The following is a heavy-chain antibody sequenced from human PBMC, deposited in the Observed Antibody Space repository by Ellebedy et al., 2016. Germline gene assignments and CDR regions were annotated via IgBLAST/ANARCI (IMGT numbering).Heavy chain of an antibody. Sequence: GESLKISXAAFGFTFSDYWMHWVRQAPGKGLVWVSRINRDGRITSYADSVRGRFTISRDNAKNSLYLQMNSLRAEDTAVYYCARGRSHGFDIWGQGTMVTVSS. V-gene: IGHV3-74*01. J-gene: IGHJ3*02. CDR2: INRDGRIT. CDR3: ARGRSHGFDI. CDR1: GFTFSDYW.